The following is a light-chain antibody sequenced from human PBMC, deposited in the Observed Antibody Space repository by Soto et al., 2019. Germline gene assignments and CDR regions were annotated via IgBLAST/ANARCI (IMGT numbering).Light chain of an antibody. J-gene: IGKJ1*01. CDR3: LQDYNYPWP. CDR1: QDIKNG. CDR2: AES. Sequence: AIQMTQSPSSLSAFVGDRVTITCRASQDIKNGLGWYQQKPGKAPRLLIYAESSLQSGVPSRFSGSGSGTDFTLTISTLQPEDFASYYCLQDYNYPWPFGXGTXXXX. V-gene: IGKV1-6*01.